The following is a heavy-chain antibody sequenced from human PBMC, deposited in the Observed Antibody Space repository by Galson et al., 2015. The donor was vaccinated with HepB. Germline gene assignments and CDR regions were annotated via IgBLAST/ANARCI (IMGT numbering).Heavy chain of an antibody. CDR3: VKDIGIEMATIGDFDY. D-gene: IGHD5-24*01. CDR1: GFTFSSYA. J-gene: IGHJ4*02. V-gene: IGHV3-64D*06. Sequence: SLRLSCAASGFTFSSYAMHWVRQAPGKGLEYVSAISSNGGSTYYADSVKGRFTISRDNSKNTLYLQMSSLRAEDTAVYCCVKDIGIEMATIGDFDYWGQGTLVTVSS. CDR2: ISSNGGST.